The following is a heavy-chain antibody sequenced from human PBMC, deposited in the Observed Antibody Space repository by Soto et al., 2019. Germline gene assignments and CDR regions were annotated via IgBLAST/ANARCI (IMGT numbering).Heavy chain of an antibody. Sequence: SETLSLTCTVSGDSFSNSYWSWIRPPPGKGLEWIGYISYTGTTNYNPSLESRVTISVDTSKNQFSLKLGCVPAADTAVYYCARRSGSSVVITVKDWFDPWGQGTLVTVSS. D-gene: IGHD3-22*01. CDR3: ARRSGSSVVITVKDWFDP. CDR2: ISYTGTT. J-gene: IGHJ5*02. CDR1: GDSFSNSY. V-gene: IGHV4-59*01.